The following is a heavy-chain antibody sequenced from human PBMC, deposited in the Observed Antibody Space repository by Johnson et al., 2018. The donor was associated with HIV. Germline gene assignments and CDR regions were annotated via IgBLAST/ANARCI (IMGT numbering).Heavy chain of an antibody. Sequence: QVQLVESGGGLVKPGGSLRLSCAASGFAFSDYYMAWSRQAPGKGLEWVSFISSGSHSIYYADSVKGRFTISRDNSKNSLYLQMNSLRTEDTALYYCAKETRVTTILDAFDIWGQGTMVTVSS. J-gene: IGHJ3*02. V-gene: IGHV3-11*01. CDR1: GFAFSDYY. D-gene: IGHD4-17*01. CDR2: ISSGSHSI. CDR3: AKETRVTTILDAFDI.